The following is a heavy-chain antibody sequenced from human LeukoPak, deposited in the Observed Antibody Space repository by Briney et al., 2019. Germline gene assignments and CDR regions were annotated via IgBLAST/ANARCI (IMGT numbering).Heavy chain of an antibody. CDR2: ITAGGGNT. CDR1: GFIFRTYG. D-gene: IGHD2-21*01. Sequence: GGSLRLSCAASGFIFRTYGMNWVRQAPGKGLEYVSGITAGGGNTYYGDSLKGRFTISRDDSKDTLFLQMNSLRVEDTAVYYCAKGMYAVGGALDYWGRGSLVTVSS. J-gene: IGHJ4*02. CDR3: AKGMYAVGGALDY. V-gene: IGHV3-23*01.